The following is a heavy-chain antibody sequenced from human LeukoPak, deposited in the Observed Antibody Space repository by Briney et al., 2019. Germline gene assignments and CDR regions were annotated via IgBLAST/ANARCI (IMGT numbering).Heavy chain of an antibody. Sequence: GGSLRLSCAASGFTFSSYSMNWVRQAPGKGLEWVSYISSGSSTIYYADSVKGRFTISRDNAKDSLYLQMNSLRAEDTAVYYCAREPYGSGSYVLDYWGQGTLVTVSS. CDR1: GFTFSSYS. J-gene: IGHJ4*02. D-gene: IGHD3-10*01. CDR2: ISSGSSTI. V-gene: IGHV3-48*01. CDR3: AREPYGSGSYVLDY.